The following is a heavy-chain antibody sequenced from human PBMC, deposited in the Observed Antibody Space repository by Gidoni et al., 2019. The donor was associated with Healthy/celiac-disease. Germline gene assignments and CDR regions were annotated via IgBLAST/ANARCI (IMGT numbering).Heavy chain of an antibody. CDR3: ARTRGYSLGWFDP. Sequence: QVQLQQWGAGLLKPSETLSPTCAVYGGSFSGYYWSWIRQPPGKGLEWIGEINHSGSTNYNPSLKSRVTISVDTSKNQFSLKLSSVTAADTAVYYCARTRGYSLGWFDPWGQGTLVTVSS. D-gene: IGHD5-18*01. CDR2: INHSGST. V-gene: IGHV4-34*01. J-gene: IGHJ5*02. CDR1: GGSFSGYY.